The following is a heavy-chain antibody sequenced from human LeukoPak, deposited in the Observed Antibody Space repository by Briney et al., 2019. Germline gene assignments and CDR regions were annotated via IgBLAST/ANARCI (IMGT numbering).Heavy chain of an antibody. CDR3: ARGGIVATIGGGMGYYYYYGMDV. V-gene: IGHV4-31*03. D-gene: IGHD5-12*01. J-gene: IGHJ6*02. Sequence: SETLSLTCTVSGGSISSGGYYWSWIRQHPGKGLEWIGYVYYSGSTYYNPSLKSRVTISVDTSKNQFSLKLSSVTAADTAVYYCARGGIVATIGGGMGYYYYYGMDVWGQGTTVTVSS. CDR1: GGSISSGGYY. CDR2: VYYSGST.